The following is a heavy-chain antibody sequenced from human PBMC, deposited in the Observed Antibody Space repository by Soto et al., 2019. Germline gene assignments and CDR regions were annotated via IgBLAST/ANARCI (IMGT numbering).Heavy chain of an antibody. CDR3: ARRLARPGSHFTCSES. Sequence: GGSLRLPCAVSGCKFNTNGVSWVRQTQRKGLEWVSSINDNSRAIFYPDSVKGRFTVSRDNAKNSLYLQMNSLRAEDTAVYYCARRLARPGSHFTCSESLGPGTLDTVFS. CDR1: GCKFNTNG. J-gene: IGHJ5*02. CDR2: INDNSRAI. D-gene: IGHD3-9*01. V-gene: IGHV3-21*01.